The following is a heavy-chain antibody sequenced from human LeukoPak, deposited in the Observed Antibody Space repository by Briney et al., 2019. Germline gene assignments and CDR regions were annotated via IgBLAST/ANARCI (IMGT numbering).Heavy chain of an antibody. CDR2: IYSSGST. CDR3: ARLSTSGSSWFCSGGSCPPRYYYYMDV. D-gene: IGHD2-15*01. Sequence: SQTLSLTCTVSGGSISSGSYYWSWIRQPAGKGLEWIGRIYSSGSTNYNPSLKSRVTISLDTSKNQFSLKLSSVTAADTAVYYCARLSTSGSSWFCSGGSCPPRYYYYMDVWGKGTTVTISS. V-gene: IGHV4-61*02. CDR1: GGSISSGSYY. J-gene: IGHJ6*03.